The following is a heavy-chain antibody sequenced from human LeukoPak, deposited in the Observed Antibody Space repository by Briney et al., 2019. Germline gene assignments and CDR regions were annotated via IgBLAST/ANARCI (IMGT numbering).Heavy chain of an antibody. D-gene: IGHD3-22*01. J-gene: IGHJ4*02. Sequence: GGSLRLSCAASGFTFSSYAMSWVRQAPGKGLEWGSGISTSGGSSSYADSVKGRFTISRDNPRNTLYMQMNSLRAEDTALYYCAIMHPYYDGSGYWVQWGQGTLVTVSS. CDR3: AIMHPYYDGSGYWVQ. CDR1: GFTFSSYA. V-gene: IGHV3-23*01. CDR2: ISTSGGSS.